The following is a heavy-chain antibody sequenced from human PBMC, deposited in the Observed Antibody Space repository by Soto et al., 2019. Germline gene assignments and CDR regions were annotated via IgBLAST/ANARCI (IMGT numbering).Heavy chain of an antibody. CDR1: GFTFSSYA. Sequence: QVQLVESGGGVVQPGRSLRLSCAASGFTFSSYAMHWVRQAPGKGLEWVAVISYDGSNKYYADSVKGRFTISRDNSKNXLYLQMNSLRAEDTAVYYCARVFHQLHYYYYGMDVWGQGTTVTVSS. J-gene: IGHJ6*02. V-gene: IGHV3-30-3*01. D-gene: IGHD2-2*01. CDR2: ISYDGSNK. CDR3: ARVFHQLHYYYYGMDV.